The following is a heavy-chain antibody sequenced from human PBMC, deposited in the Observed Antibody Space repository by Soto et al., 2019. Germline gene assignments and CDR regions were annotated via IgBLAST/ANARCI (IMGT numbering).Heavy chain of an antibody. D-gene: IGHD6-13*01. V-gene: IGHV3-23*01. CDR2: ISGSGGST. CDR1: GFTFSSYA. J-gene: IGHJ4*02. CDR3: AKDLQGSWYQIDY. Sequence: GGSLRLSCVASGFTFSSYAMSWVRQAPGKGLEWVSAISGSGGSTYYADSVKGRFTISRDNSKNTLYLQMNSLRAEDTAVYYCAKDLQGSWYQIDYWGQGTLVTVSS.